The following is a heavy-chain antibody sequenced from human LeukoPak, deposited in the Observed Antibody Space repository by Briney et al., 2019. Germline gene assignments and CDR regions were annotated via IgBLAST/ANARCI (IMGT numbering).Heavy chain of an antibody. CDR2: ITSSSNFR. CDR1: GFTFSSYR. CDR3: ARGKGHFDY. J-gene: IGHJ4*02. Sequence: GGSLRLSCAASGFTFSSYRVYWVRQAPGKGLEWVSSITSSSNFRYYADSVKGRFTISRDNSKNTLYLQMNSLRAEDTAVYYCARGKGHFDYWGQGTLVTVSS. V-gene: IGHV3-21*01.